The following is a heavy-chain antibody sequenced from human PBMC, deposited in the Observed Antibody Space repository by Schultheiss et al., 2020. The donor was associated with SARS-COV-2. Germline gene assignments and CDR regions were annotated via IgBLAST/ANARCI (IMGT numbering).Heavy chain of an antibody. CDR3: ARDPLQWELLRHFDY. J-gene: IGHJ4*02. CDR1: GYTFTSYY. V-gene: IGHV1-46*01. CDR2: INPSGGST. Sequence: ASVKVSCKASGYTFTSYYMHWVRQAPGQGLEWMGIINPSGGSTSYAQKFQGRVTMTRDTSISTAYMELSRLRSDDTAVYYCARDPLQWELLRHFDYWGQGTLVTVSS. D-gene: IGHD1-26*01.